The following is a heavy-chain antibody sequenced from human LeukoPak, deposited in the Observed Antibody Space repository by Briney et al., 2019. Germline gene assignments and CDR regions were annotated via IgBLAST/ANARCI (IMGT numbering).Heavy chain of an antibody. CDR3: ARVGDYAGHYSFDY. CDR1: GGSISSYY. CDR2: IYYSGST. D-gene: IGHD4-17*01. V-gene: IGHV4-59*01. Sequence: TSETLSLTCTVSGGSISSYYWSWIRQPPGKGLEWIGYIYYSGSTNYNPSLKSRVTISVDTSKKQFSLKLSSVTAADTAVYYCARVGDYAGHYSFDYWGQGTLVTVSS. J-gene: IGHJ4*02.